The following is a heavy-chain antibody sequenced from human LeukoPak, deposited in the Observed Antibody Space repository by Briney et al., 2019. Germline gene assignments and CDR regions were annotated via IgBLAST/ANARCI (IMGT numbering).Heavy chain of an antibody. CDR3: ARGGSGWVRGTDV. V-gene: IGHV3-21*01. CDR2: ISSSSSYI. J-gene: IGHJ6*02. CDR1: GFTFSSYS. Sequence: GGSLRLSCAASGFTFSSYSMNWVRQAPGKGLEWVSSISSSSSYINYADSVKGRFTISRDNAKNSLYLQMNSLRAEDTAVYYCARGGSGWVRGTDVWGQGTTVTVSS. D-gene: IGHD6-19*01.